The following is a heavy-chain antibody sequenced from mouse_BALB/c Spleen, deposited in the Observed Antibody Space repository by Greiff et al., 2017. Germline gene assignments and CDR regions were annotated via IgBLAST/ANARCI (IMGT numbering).Heavy chain of an antibody. V-gene: IGHV5-12-1*01. CDR2: ISSGGGST. D-gene: IGHD4-1*01. Sequence: EVQVVESGGGLVKPGGSLKLSCAASGFAFSSYDMSWVRQTPEKRLEWVAYISSGGGSTYYPDTVKGRFTISRDNAKNTLYLQMSSLKSEDTAMYYCARKENWGDYWGQGTTLTVSS. CDR1: GFAFSSYD. J-gene: IGHJ2*01. CDR3: ARKENWGDY.